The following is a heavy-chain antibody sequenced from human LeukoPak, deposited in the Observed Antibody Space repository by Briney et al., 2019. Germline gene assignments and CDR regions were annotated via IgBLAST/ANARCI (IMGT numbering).Heavy chain of an antibody. CDR1: GGTFSNYA. CDR2: IIPMFGTA. CDR3: AKFQYLYSCGCLDS. Sequence: SVKVSCKASGGTFSNYAISWVRQAPGQGLEWMGEIIPMFGTANYAQRFQGRVTITADESTSTAYMELSSLRSEDTAVYYCAKFQYLYSCGCLDSWGQGTLVAVSS. D-gene: IGHD5-18*01. V-gene: IGHV1-69*13. J-gene: IGHJ4*02.